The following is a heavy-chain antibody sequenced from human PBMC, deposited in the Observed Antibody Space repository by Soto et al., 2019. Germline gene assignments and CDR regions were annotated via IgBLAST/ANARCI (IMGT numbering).Heavy chain of an antibody. J-gene: IGHJ4*02. CDR3: TRGRPYFDY. Sequence: PGGSLRLSCTASGFTFGDYAMSWVRQAPGKGLEWVGFIRSKAYGGTTEYAASVKGRFTISRDDSKSIAYLQMNSLKTEDTAVYYCTRGRPYFDYWGQGTLVTVSS. CDR1: GFTFGDYA. CDR2: IRSKAYGGTT. D-gene: IGHD3-10*01. V-gene: IGHV3-49*04.